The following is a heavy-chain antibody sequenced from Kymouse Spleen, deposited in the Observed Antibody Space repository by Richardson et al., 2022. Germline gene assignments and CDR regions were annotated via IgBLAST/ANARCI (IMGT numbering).Heavy chain of an antibody. V-gene: IGHV4-34*01. D-gene: IGHD1-1*01,IGHD1-20*01,IGHD1-7*01. CDR2: INHSGST. Sequence: QVQLQQWGAGLLKPSETLSLTCAVYGGSFSGYYWSWIRQPPGKGLEWIGEINHSGSTNYNPSLKSRVTISVDTSKNQFSLKLSSVTAADTAVYYCANWYGMDVWGQGTTVTVSS. CDR1: GGSFSGYY. CDR3: ANWYGMDV. J-gene: IGHJ6*02.